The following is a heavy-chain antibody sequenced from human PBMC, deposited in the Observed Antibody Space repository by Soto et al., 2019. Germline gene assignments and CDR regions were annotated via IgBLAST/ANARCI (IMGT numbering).Heavy chain of an antibody. CDR1: GFTFSSYG. D-gene: IGHD6-19*01. V-gene: IGHV3-30*18. J-gene: IGHJ4*02. CDR2: ISYDGSNK. CDR3: AKDFSGWYGSSDYGF. Sequence: QVQLVESGGGVVQPGRSLRLSCAASGFTFSSYGMHWVRQAPGKGLEWVAVISYDGSNKYYADSVKGPFTISRDNSKNALYLQMNSLRAEDTAVYYCAKDFSGWYGSSDYGFWGQGTLVIVSS.